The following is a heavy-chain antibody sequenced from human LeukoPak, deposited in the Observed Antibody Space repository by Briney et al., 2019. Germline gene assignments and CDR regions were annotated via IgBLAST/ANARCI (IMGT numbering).Heavy chain of an antibody. CDR2: INPNSGGT. CDR3: ARMTHGGGGASYSHFDR. D-gene: IGHD2-8*01. Sequence: RASVKVSCKASGYTFTGYYMHWVRQAPGQGLEWMGWINPNSGGTNYAQKFHGRVTLTRDMSISTSYLELSGLTSDDTAVYYCARMTHGGGGASYSHFDRWGQGTLVTVSS. V-gene: IGHV1-2*02. CDR1: GYTFTGYY. J-gene: IGHJ4*02.